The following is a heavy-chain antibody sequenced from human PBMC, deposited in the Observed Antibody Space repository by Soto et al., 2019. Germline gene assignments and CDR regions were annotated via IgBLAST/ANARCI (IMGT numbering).Heavy chain of an antibody. D-gene: IGHD4-17*01. J-gene: IGHJ6*02. CDR2: ISYDGSNK. CDR1: GFTFSSYA. CDR3: ARDRYLYGGAYYYYGMDV. V-gene: IGHV3-30-3*01. Sequence: RLSCAASGFTFSSYAMHWVRQAPGKGLEWVAVISYDGSNKYYADSVKGRFTISRDNSKNTLYLQMNSLRAEDTAVYYCARDRYLYGGAYYYYGMDVWGQGTTVTVS.